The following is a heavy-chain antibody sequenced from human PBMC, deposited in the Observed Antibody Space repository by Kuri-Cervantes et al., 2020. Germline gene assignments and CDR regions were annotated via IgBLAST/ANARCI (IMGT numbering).Heavy chain of an antibody. D-gene: IGHD3-9*01. CDR1: GGSVNSGSYY. V-gene: IGHV4-61*01. Sequence: SETLSLTCSLSGGSVNSGSYYWSWIRQPPGKGLEWIGYIYTRGSTNYDPSLKSRVTISADTSRNQSSLKLNSVTAADTAVYFCARATRGGTGYYYMFDSWGQGTLVTVSS. CDR3: ARATRGGTGYYYMFDS. J-gene: IGHJ4*02. CDR2: IYTRGST.